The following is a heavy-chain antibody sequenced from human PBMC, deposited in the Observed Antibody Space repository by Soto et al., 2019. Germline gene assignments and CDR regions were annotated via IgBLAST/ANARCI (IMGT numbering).Heavy chain of an antibody. CDR3: ARDSAGDDSSGYYYSDAFDI. Sequence: ESGGGVVQPGRSLRLSCAASGFTFSSYGMHWVRQAPGKGLEWVAVIWYDGSNKYYADSVKGRFTISRDNSKNTLYLQMNSLRAEDTAVYYCARDSAGDDSSGYYYSDAFDIWGQGTMVTVSS. CDR1: GFTFSSYG. CDR2: IWYDGSNK. D-gene: IGHD3-22*01. V-gene: IGHV3-33*01. J-gene: IGHJ3*02.